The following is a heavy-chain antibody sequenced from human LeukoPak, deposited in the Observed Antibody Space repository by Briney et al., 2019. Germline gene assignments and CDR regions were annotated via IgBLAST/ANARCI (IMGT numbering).Heavy chain of an antibody. Sequence: EASVKVSCKASGYTFTGYYVHWVRQAPGQGLEWMGRISPNSGDTNYAQKFQGRVTMTRDTSSSTAYMELSRLRSDDTAVYYCARDYCSSTSCLFDYWGQGTLVTVSS. J-gene: IGHJ4*02. CDR3: ARDYCSSTSCLFDY. V-gene: IGHV1-2*06. CDR2: ISPNSGDT. D-gene: IGHD2-2*01. CDR1: GYTFTGYY.